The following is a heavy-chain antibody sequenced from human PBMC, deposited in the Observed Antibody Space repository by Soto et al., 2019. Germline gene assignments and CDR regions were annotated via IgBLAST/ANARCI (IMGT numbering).Heavy chain of an antibody. D-gene: IGHD6-13*01. V-gene: IGHV5-51*01. CDR1: GYSFTSYW. J-gene: IGHJ6*02. CDR3: ARHPPGGIYYHYNMDV. Sequence: GESLKISCKGSGYSFTSYWIGWVRQMPGKGLEWMGIIYPGDSDTRYSPSFQGQVTISADKSISTAYLQWSSLKASDTAMYYCARHPPGGIYYHYNMDVWGQGTTVTVSS. CDR2: IYPGDSDT.